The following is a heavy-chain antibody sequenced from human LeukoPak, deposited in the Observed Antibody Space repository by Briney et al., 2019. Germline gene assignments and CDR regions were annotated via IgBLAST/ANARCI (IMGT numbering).Heavy chain of an antibody. J-gene: IGHJ4*02. CDR3: ARDTGYDILTGYSDPFDY. Sequence: ASVRVSCKASGYTFTSYGISWVRQAPGQGLEWMGWISAYYGNTNYAQKLQGRVTMTTDTSTSTAYMELRSLRSDDTAVYYCARDTGYDILTGYSDPFDYWGQGTLVTVSS. V-gene: IGHV1-18*01. CDR2: ISAYYGNT. CDR1: GYTFTSYG. D-gene: IGHD3-9*01.